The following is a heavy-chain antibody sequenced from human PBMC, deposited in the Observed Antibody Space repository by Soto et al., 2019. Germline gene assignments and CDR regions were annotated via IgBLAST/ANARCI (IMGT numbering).Heavy chain of an antibody. CDR3: ARGYSLNSGLYGMDV. D-gene: IGHD1-26*01. J-gene: IGHJ6*02. CDR2: IWYDGSNR. V-gene: IGHV3-33*01. CDR1: GFTFETHV. Sequence: QGQLAESGGGAVQTGTSLRLSCAASGFTFETHVMHWVRQAPGKGLEWVAVIWYDGSNRKYPDSVKGRFTVSRDNSKSTLFLQMNSLRAEDTAVYYCARGYSLNSGLYGMDVWGRGTMVTVSS.